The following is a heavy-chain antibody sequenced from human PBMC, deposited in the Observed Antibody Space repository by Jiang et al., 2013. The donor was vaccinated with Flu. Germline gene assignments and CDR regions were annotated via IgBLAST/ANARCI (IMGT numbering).Heavy chain of an antibody. CDR1: GGTFSSYA. CDR3: ARDGTPAGYCSGGSCYSDAFDY. CDR2: IIPIFGTA. D-gene: IGHD2-15*01. Sequence: EVKKPGSSVKVSCKASGGTFSSYAISWVRQAPGQGLEWMGGIIPIFGTANYAQKFQGRVTITADESTSTAYMELSSLRSEDTAVYYCARDGTPAGYCSGGSCYSDAFDYWGQGTLVTVSS. V-gene: IGHV1-69*01. J-gene: IGHJ4*02.